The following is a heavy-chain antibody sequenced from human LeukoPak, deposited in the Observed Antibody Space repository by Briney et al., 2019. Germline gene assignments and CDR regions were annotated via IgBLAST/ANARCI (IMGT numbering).Heavy chain of an antibody. Sequence: PGGSLRLSCAASGFTFSGHWMSWVRQAPGKGLEWVANINQGGRDKYYVDSVKGRFTISGDNANNLLYLQMNSLRGEDTAVYYCTRDRSRAEDDWGQGTLVTVSS. D-gene: IGHD1-14*01. CDR1: GFTFSGHW. V-gene: IGHV3-7*01. CDR3: TRDRSRAEDD. J-gene: IGHJ4*02. CDR2: INQGGRDK.